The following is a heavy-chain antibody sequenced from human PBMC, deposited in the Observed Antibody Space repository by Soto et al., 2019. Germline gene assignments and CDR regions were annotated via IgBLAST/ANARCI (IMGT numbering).Heavy chain of an antibody. CDR3: ANSYGDYVSY. V-gene: IGHV4-39*01. CDR1: GGSISSSTYY. J-gene: IGHJ4*02. Sequence: QLQLQESGPGLVKPSETLSLTCTVSGGSISSSTYYWGGIRQPPGKGLEWIGSIYYGGSTYYNPSLKSRVTISVDTSKNQFSLKLSSVTAADTAVYYCANSYGDYVSYWGQGTLVTVSS. CDR2: IYYGGST. D-gene: IGHD4-17*01.